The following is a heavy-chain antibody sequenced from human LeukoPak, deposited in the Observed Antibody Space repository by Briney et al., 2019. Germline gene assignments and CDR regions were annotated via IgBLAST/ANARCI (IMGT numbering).Heavy chain of an antibody. V-gene: IGHV4-59*01. CDR1: GDSISSSY. Sequence: PSETLSLTCSVSGDSISSSYWSWIRQPPGKGLEWIGYIYYSGSTNYNPSLKSRVTISVDTSKNQFSLKLSSVTAADTAVYYCARYCTNGVCYVLSGGWFDPWGQGTLVTVSS. J-gene: IGHJ5*02. D-gene: IGHD2-8*01. CDR2: IYYSGST. CDR3: ARYCTNGVCYVLSGGWFDP.